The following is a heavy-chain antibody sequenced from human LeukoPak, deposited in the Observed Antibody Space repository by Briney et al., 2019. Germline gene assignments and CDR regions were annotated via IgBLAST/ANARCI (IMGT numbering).Heavy chain of an antibody. J-gene: IGHJ4*02. V-gene: IGHV1-2*02. D-gene: IGHD6-19*01. Sequence: ASVKVSCQASGYTFSGYYIHWLRQAPGQGLEWMGYITPKGGGTKYAEKFQGRVTMTEDTSISTAYMELSRLTSDDAAVYFCARDMHRSGWRFDLWGQGTLVTVSS. CDR2: ITPKGGGT. CDR1: GYTFSGYY. CDR3: ARDMHRSGWRFDL.